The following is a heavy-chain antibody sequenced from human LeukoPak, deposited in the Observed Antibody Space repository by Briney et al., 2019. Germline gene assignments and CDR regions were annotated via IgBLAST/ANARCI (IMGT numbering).Heavy chain of an antibody. CDR3: ARQGTTSPQHYFYYYGMDV. CDR2: VSLSGLT. V-gene: IGHV4-4*02. D-gene: IGHD2-2*01. Sequence: SETLSLTCGVSGGSITSTNWWSWVRQPPGQGLEWIGEVSLSGLTNYNPTLNSRVIMALDTSKNHLSLNLTSVTAADTAVYYCARQGTTSPQHYFYYYGMDVWGQGTTVTVSS. J-gene: IGHJ6*02. CDR1: GGSITSTNW.